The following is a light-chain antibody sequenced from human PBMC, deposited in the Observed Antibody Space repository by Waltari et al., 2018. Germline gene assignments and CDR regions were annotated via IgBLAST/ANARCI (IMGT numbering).Light chain of an antibody. CDR1: SSNIGNNA. CDR3: AAWDDSLNGNV. Sequence: QSVLTQPPSVSEAPRQRVTISCSGSSSNIGNNAGHWYQQLPGKAPKLLIYYDDLLPSGVSDRFSGSKSGTSASLAISGLQSEDEADYYCAAWDDSLNGNVFGSGTKVTVL. J-gene: IGLJ6*01. V-gene: IGLV1-36*01. CDR2: YDD.